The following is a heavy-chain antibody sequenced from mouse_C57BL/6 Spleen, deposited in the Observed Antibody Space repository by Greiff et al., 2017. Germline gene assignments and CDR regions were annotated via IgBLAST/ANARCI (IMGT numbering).Heavy chain of an antibody. CDR3: AGSYAMDY. V-gene: IGHV14-3*01. Sequence: EVQLQQSVAELVRPGASVKLSCTASGFNFKNTYMHWVKQRPEQGLEWIGRIDPANGNTKYAPKFQGKATITADTSSNTAYLQLSSLTSEDTAIYYCAGSYAMDYWGQGTSVTVSS. CDR1: GFNFKNTY. J-gene: IGHJ4*01. CDR2: IDPANGNT.